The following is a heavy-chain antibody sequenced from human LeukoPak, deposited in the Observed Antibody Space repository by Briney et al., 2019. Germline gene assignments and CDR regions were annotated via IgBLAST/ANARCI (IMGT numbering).Heavy chain of an antibody. Sequence: SETLSLTCSVSGGTISSSYWSWMRQPPGKGLEWIGYIHYSGTTKYNPSLQSRVTISVDTSKNQFSLNLRSVTAADTAVYYCARGYFDGSGYSNPFDYWGQGTLVTVSS. CDR3: ARGYFDGSGYSNPFDY. CDR1: GGTISSSY. V-gene: IGHV4-59*01. J-gene: IGHJ4*02. CDR2: IHYSGTT. D-gene: IGHD3-22*01.